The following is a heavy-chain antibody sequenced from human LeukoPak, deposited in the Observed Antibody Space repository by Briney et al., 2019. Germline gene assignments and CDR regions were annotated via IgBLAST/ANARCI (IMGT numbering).Heavy chain of an antibody. Sequence: PGGSLRLSCAASGFTFSSYAMSWVRQAPGKGLEWVSAISGSGGSTYYADSVEGRFTISRDNSKNTLYLQMNSLRAEDTAVYYCAKEGDFWSGQNWFDPWGQGTLVTVSS. D-gene: IGHD3-3*01. CDR1: GFTFSSYA. V-gene: IGHV3-23*01. CDR2: ISGSGGST. J-gene: IGHJ5*02. CDR3: AKEGDFWSGQNWFDP.